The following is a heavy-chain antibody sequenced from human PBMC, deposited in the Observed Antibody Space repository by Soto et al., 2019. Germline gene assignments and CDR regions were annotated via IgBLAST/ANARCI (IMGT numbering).Heavy chain of an antibody. J-gene: IGHJ3*02. CDR3: ARQWSTATVTTGLAFDI. CDR1: GGSISSYY. V-gene: IGHV4-59*08. CDR2: IYYSGST. Sequence: SETLSLTCTVSGGSISSYYWSWIRQPPGKGLEWIGYIYYSGSTNYNPSLKSRVTISVDTSKNQFSLKLSSVTTADTAVYYCARQWSTATVTTGLAFDIWGQGTMVTVS. D-gene: IGHD4-17*01.